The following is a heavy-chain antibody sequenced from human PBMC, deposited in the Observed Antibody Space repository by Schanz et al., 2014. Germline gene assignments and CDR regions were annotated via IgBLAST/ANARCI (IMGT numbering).Heavy chain of an antibody. Sequence: VQLVESGGGVVQPGGSLRLSCAASGFTFSTYAMAWVRQAPGKGLEWVSAISGSGGSTYYADSVKGRFTISRDNSNKTVDLQMNSLRAEDTALYYCVRDELLWFGEVLSLDYWGQGALVTVSS. V-gene: IGHV3-23*04. CDR3: VRDELLWFGEVLSLDY. CDR2: ISGSGGST. D-gene: IGHD3-10*01. J-gene: IGHJ4*02. CDR1: GFTFSTYA.